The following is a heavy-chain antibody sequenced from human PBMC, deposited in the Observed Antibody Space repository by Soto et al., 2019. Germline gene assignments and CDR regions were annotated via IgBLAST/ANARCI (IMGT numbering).Heavy chain of an antibody. CDR2: IHYSGST. V-gene: IGHV4-31*03. Sequence: TLSLTCTVSGGSISSGGYYWSWIRQHPGKGLEWIGYIHYSGSTYYNPSLKSRVTISVDTSKNQFSLKLSSVTAADTAVYYCARDAYYYDSSGYSRAFDIWGQGTMVTVSS. J-gene: IGHJ3*02. CDR3: ARDAYYYDSSGYSRAFDI. D-gene: IGHD3-22*01. CDR1: GGSISSGGYY.